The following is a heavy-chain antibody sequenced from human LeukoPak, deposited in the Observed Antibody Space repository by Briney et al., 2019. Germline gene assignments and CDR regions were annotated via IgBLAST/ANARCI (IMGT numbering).Heavy chain of an antibody. Sequence: GGSLRLSCAASGFTFDDYGMSWVRQAPGKGLEWVSGINWNGGSTGYADSVKGRFTISRDNSKNTLYLQMNSLRAEDTAVYYCAGESPTYDSSGIDYWGQGTLVTVSS. J-gene: IGHJ4*02. V-gene: IGHV3-20*04. CDR2: INWNGGST. D-gene: IGHD3-22*01. CDR1: GFTFDDYG. CDR3: AGESPTYDSSGIDY.